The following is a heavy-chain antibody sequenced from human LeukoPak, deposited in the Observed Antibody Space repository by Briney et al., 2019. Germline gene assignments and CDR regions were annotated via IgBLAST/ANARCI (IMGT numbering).Heavy chain of an antibody. CDR2: IWYDGSNK. Sequence: GGSLRLSCAASGFTFSSYGMHWVRQAPGEGLEWVAVIWYDGSNKYYADSVKGRFTISRDNSKNTLYLQMSSLRAEDTAVYYCARDRGIAAAAPDYWGQGTLVTVSS. J-gene: IGHJ4*02. CDR1: GFTFSSYG. CDR3: ARDRGIAAAAPDY. D-gene: IGHD6-13*01. V-gene: IGHV3-33*01.